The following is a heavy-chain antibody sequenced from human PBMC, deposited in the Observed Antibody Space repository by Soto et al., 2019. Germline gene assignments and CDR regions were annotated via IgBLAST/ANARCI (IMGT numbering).Heavy chain of an antibody. CDR1: GYTFTSYD. J-gene: IGHJ4*02. CDR3: AAAGYNWNYVWVDY. V-gene: IGHV1-8*01. CDR2: MNPNSGNT. D-gene: IGHD1-7*01. Sequence: ASVKVSCKASGYTFTSYDINWVRQATGQGLEWMGWMNPNSGNTNYAQKFQERVTITRDMSTSTAYMELSSLRSEDTAVYYCAAAGYNWNYVWVDYWGQGTLVTVSS.